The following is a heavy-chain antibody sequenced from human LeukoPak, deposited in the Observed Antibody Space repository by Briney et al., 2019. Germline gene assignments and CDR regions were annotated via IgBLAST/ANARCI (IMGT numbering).Heavy chain of an antibody. Sequence: GGSLRLSCAASGFSVSNYAMSWVRQAPGKGLEWVANIKQDGSEKNYVDSVKGRFTISRDNAENSLFLQMNSLRVEDTAVYYCAREWQGGIAAAGTRIEGDYWGQGTLVAVSS. D-gene: IGHD6-13*01. V-gene: IGHV3-7*01. CDR3: AREWQGGIAAAGTRIEGDY. CDR2: IKQDGSEK. J-gene: IGHJ4*02. CDR1: GFSVSNYA.